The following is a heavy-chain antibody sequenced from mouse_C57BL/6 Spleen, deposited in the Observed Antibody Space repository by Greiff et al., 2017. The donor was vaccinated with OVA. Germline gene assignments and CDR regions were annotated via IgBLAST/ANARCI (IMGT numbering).Heavy chain of an antibody. Sequence: QVQLQPPGTELVKPGASVKLSCMASGYTFPSYWMHWVKQRPEQGLEWIGNINPSNGVTTYHEKFKSKATLTVDKSTSTAYMQLSSLTSEDSAVYYCARTGYGSYYAMDYWGQGTSVTVSS. V-gene: IGHV1-53*01. CDR1: GYTFPSYW. J-gene: IGHJ4*01. CDR2: INPSNGVT. CDR3: ARTGYGSYYAMDY. D-gene: IGHD1-1*01.